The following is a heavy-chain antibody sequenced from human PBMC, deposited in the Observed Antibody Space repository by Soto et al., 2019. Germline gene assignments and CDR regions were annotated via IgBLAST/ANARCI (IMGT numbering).Heavy chain of an antibody. D-gene: IGHD3-22*01. CDR2: LLPIYGTV. CDR1: GGTFSNYA. V-gene: IGHV1-69*01. Sequence: QVQLVQSGAEMKTPGSSVKVSCKASGGTFSNYAINWVRQAPGQGLEWMGGLLPIYGTVNYAQKFQGRVTITADESTNTAYMELSSLRSEDTAVYHGARGAPYDTSGYPFAYWGRGTLGTVSS. J-gene: IGHJ4*02. CDR3: ARGAPYDTSGYPFAY.